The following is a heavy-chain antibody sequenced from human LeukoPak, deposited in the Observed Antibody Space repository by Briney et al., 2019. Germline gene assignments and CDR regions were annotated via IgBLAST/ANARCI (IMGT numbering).Heavy chain of an antibody. CDR3: ARDLGPSGGGDDAFDI. CDR2: ISSSSSYI. V-gene: IGHV3-21*01. Sequence: GGSLRLSCTASGFTFSSYEMNWVRQAPGKGLEWVSSISSSSSYIYYADSVKGRFTISRDNAKNSLYLQMNSPRAEDTAVYYCARDLGPSGGGDDAFDIWGQGTMVTVSS. CDR1: GFTFSSYE. D-gene: IGHD3-16*01. J-gene: IGHJ3*02.